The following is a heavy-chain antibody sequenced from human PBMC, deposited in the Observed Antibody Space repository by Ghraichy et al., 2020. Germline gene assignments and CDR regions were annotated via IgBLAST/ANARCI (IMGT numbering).Heavy chain of an antibody. CDR2: ISSSSSYI. CDR1: GFTFSSYS. Sequence: GGSLRLSCAASGFTFSSYSMNWVRQAPGKGLEWVSSISSSSSYIYYADSVKGRFTISRDNAKNSLYLQMNSLRAEDTAVYYCARDKGVIRGYYYYGMDVWGQGTTVTVSS. V-gene: IGHV3-21*01. D-gene: IGHD3-10*01. CDR3: ARDKGVIRGYYYYGMDV. J-gene: IGHJ6*02.